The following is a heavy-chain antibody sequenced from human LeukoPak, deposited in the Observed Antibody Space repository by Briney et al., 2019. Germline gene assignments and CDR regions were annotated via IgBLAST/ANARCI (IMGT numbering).Heavy chain of an antibody. CDR1: GYTFTSYD. CDR3: ARYDYGDLELDY. V-gene: IGHV1-8*01. Sequence: ASVKVSCKASGYTFTSYDINWVRQATGQGLEWMGWVNPNSGNTGYAQKFQGRVTMTRNTSISTAYMELSSLRSEDTAVYYCARYDYGDLELDYWGQGTLVTVSS. J-gene: IGHJ4*02. D-gene: IGHD4-17*01. CDR2: VNPNSGNT.